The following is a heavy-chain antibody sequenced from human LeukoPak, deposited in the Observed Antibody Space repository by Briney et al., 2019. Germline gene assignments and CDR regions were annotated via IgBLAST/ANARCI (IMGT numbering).Heavy chain of an antibody. CDR2: IKQDGSDI. D-gene: IGHD4-17*01. CDR3: ARGVRSFDY. J-gene: IGHJ4*02. CDR1: GFTFSNYW. Sequence: GGSLRLSCAASGFTFSNYWMSWVRQTPGKGLEWVANIKQDGSDIYYVDSVKGRFTISRDNAKNSLYLQMDSLRAEDTALYYCARGVRSFDYWGQGTLVTVSS. V-gene: IGHV3-7*04.